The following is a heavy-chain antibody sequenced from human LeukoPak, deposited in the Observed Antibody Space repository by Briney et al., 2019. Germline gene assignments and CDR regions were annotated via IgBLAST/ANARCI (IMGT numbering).Heavy chain of an antibody. Sequence: ASVKVSCKASGYTFTSYGISWVRQAPGQGLEWMGWISAYNGNTNYAQKLQGRVTMTTDTSTSTAYMKLRSLRSDDTAVYYCARTLYDSSGYYPLYYFDYWGQGTLVTVSS. J-gene: IGHJ4*02. CDR3: ARTLYDSSGYYPLYYFDY. D-gene: IGHD3-22*01. V-gene: IGHV1-18*01. CDR1: GYTFTSYG. CDR2: ISAYNGNT.